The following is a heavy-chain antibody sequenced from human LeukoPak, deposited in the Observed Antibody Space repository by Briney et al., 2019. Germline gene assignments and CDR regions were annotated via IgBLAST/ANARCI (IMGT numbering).Heavy chain of an antibody. CDR2: IYSGGST. J-gene: IGHJ2*01. CDR3: ARDKVPCSSTSCHYGYFDL. Sequence: GGSLRLSCAASGFTVSSNYMSWVRQAPGKGLEWVSVIYSGGSTYYADPVKGRFPSSRDNSKNTLYLQMNGLTAEDTAVYYCARDKVPCSSTSCHYGYFDLWRRGTLVTVPS. CDR1: GFTVSSNY. V-gene: IGHV3-53*01. D-gene: IGHD2-2*01.